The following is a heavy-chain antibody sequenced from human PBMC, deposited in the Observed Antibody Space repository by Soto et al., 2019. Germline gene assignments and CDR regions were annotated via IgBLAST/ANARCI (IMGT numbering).Heavy chain of an antibody. CDR1: GYPVTAYY. D-gene: IGHD3-3*01. CDR2: INPATGAA. Sequence: QLHLVQSGAVVKKPGASVTVSCSASGYPVTAYYMHWVRQAPGRGLEWMGGINPATGAAKYTQTFQGRVTMTRATSSSTVFRALSGLTSEDTAVFYCARGGGVGVAGSAAFDMWGQGTLVTVSS. CDR3: ARGGGVGVAGSAAFDM. V-gene: IGHV1-2*02. J-gene: IGHJ3*02.